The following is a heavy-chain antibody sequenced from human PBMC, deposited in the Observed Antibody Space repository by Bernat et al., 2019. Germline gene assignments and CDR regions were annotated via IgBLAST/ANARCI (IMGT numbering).Heavy chain of an antibody. D-gene: IGHD6-19*01. CDR3: ARGSSGCDY. CDR1: GFTFSSYS. CDR2: ISSSSSFI. Sequence: EVQLVESGGGLVKPGGSLRLSCAASGFTFSSYSMNWVRRAPGKGLEGVSSISSSSSFIYYADSVKGRFTISRDNAKNSLYLQMNSLRAEDTAVYYCARGSSGCDYWGQGTLVTVSS. V-gene: IGHV3-21*01. J-gene: IGHJ4*02.